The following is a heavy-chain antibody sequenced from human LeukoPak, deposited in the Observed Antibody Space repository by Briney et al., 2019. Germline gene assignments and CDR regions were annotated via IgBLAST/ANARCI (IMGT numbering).Heavy chain of an antibody. CDR3: ARQEWELYSYVHFDY. J-gene: IGHJ4*02. Sequence: SETLSLTCTVSGGSISSSSYYWGWIRQPPGKGLEWIGSIYYSGSTYYNPSLESRVTISVDTSKNQFSLKLSSVTAADTAVYYCARQEWELYSYVHFDYWGQGTLVTVSS. D-gene: IGHD1-26*01. V-gene: IGHV4-39*01. CDR1: GGSISSSSYY. CDR2: IYYSGST.